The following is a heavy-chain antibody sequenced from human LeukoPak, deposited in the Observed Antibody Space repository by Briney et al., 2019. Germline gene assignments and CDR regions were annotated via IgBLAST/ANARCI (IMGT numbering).Heavy chain of an antibody. CDR3: ARAGRYVVRGVDGNMDV. CDR2: ISSSGSTI. CDR1: GFTFSSYE. D-gene: IGHD3-10*01. J-gene: IGHJ6*03. Sequence: GGSLRLSCAASGFTFSSYEMNWVRQTPGKGLEWVSYISSSGSTIYYADSVKGRFTISRDNAKNSLYLQMNSLRAEDTAVYYCARAGRYVVRGVDGNMDVWGKGTTVTVSS. V-gene: IGHV3-48*03.